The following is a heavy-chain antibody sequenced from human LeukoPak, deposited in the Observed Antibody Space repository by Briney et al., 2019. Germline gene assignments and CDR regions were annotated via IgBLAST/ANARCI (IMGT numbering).Heavy chain of an antibody. D-gene: IGHD4-17*01. J-gene: IGHJ4*02. Sequence: ASPKVSCKASVYTLTSYGISWVRQAPGQRLEWMGWISAYNGNTNYAPKLQGRVTMTTDTSTSTAYMELRSLRSDDTAVYYCARDRAGTTVTPVVDYWGQGTLVTVSS. V-gene: IGHV1-18*01. CDR1: VYTLTSYG. CDR2: ISAYNGNT. CDR3: ARDRAGTTVTPVVDY.